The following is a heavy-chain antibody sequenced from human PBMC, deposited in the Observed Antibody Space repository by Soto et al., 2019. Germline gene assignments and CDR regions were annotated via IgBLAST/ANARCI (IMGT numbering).Heavy chain of an antibody. V-gene: IGHV5-51*01. J-gene: IGHJ3*02. Sequence: GESLKISCKGSGYSFTSYWIGWVRQMPGKGLEWMGIIYPGDSDTRYSPSFQGQVTISADKSISTAYLQWSSLKASDTAMYYCARRVRGVISPHYRAFDIWGQGTMVTVSS. CDR3: ARRVRGVISPHYRAFDI. CDR1: GYSFTSYW. CDR2: IYPGDSDT. D-gene: IGHD3-10*01.